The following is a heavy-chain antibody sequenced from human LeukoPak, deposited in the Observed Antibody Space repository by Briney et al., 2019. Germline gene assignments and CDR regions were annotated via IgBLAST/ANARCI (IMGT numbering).Heavy chain of an antibody. D-gene: IGHD2-15*01. CDR3: ARLVAALGVDAFDI. V-gene: IGHV4-59*01. CDR1: GGSISSYY. Sequence: SETLSLTCTVSGGSISSYYWSWIRQPPGKGLEWIGYIYYSGSTNYNPSLKSRVTISVDTSKNQFSLKLSSVTAADTAVYYCARLVAALGVDAFDIWGQGTMVTVSS. CDR2: IYYSGST. J-gene: IGHJ3*02.